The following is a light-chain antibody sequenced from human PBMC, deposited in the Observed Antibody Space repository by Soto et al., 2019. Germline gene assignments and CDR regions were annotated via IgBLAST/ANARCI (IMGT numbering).Light chain of an antibody. CDR3: SSYASSSTRV. CDR1: SSDVGAYNY. Sequence: QSVLTQPASVSGSPGQSITISCTGTSSDVGAYNYVSWYQQHPRKAPQLMIYEVNNRPSGVSNRFSGSKSGNTASLTISGLQGEDEADYYCSSYASSSTRVFGTGTKLTVL. J-gene: IGLJ1*01. CDR2: EVN. V-gene: IGLV2-14*01.